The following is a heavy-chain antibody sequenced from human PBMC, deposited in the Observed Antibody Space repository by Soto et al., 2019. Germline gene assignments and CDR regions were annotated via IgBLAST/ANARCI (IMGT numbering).Heavy chain of an antibody. J-gene: IGHJ6*03. CDR1: GYSFTSYW. CDR2: IYPGDSDT. CDR3: ARHVPYDSSGHYYYYYYMDV. Sequence: GESLKISCKGSGYSFTSYWIGWVRQMPGKGLEWMGIIYPGDSDTRYSPSFQGQVTISAVKSISTAYLQWSSLKASDTAMYYCARHVPYDSSGHYYYYYYMDVWGKGTTVTVSS. V-gene: IGHV5-51*01. D-gene: IGHD3-22*01.